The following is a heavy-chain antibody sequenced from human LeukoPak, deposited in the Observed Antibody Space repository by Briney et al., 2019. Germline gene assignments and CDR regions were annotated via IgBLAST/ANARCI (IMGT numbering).Heavy chain of an antibody. J-gene: IGHJ4*02. CDR2: IYYSGST. CDR1: GGSISSSSYY. V-gene: IGHV4-39*01. Sequence: PSETLSLTCTVFGGSISSSSYYWGWIRQPPGKGLEWIGSIYYSGSTYYNPSLKSRVTISVDTSKNQFSLKLSSVTAADTAVYYCARRFKGDYYFDYWGQGTLVTVSS. CDR3: ARRFKGDYYFDY. D-gene: IGHD2-21*02.